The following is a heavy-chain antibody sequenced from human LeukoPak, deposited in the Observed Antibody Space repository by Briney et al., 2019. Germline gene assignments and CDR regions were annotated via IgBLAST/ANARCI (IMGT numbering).Heavy chain of an antibody. J-gene: IGHJ3*02. V-gene: IGHV4-30-4*08. CDR3: ASSPYDSSGYQPGAFDI. CDR1: GGSISSGDYY. CDR2: IYYSGST. Sequence: NPSQTLSLTCTVSGGSISSGDYYWSWIRQPPGKGLEWIGYIYYSGSTYYNPSLKSRVTISVDTSKNQFSLKLSSVTAADTAVYYCASSPYDSSGYQPGAFDIWGQGTMVTVSS. D-gene: IGHD3-22*01.